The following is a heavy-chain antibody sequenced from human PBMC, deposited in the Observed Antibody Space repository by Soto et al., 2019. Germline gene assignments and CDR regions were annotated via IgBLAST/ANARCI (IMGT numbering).Heavy chain of an antibody. Sequence: ASVKVSCKTSGYTFTDFYLHWVRQAPGQGLEWMGWVNCKSGGTNYAQKFQGRISMTRDTSLNTAYMDLNSLSSDDTAVYYCATDPRPTGYSGKWFDFDYWGLRSLVTVSS. D-gene: IGHD1-26*01. CDR1: GYTFTDFY. V-gene: IGHV1-2*02. CDR3: ATDPRPTGYSGKWFDFDY. CDR2: VNCKSGGT. J-gene: IGHJ4*02.